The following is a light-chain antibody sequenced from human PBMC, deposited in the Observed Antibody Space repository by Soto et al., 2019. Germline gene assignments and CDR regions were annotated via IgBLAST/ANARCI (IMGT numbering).Light chain of an antibody. CDR2: GAS. V-gene: IGKV3-20*01. J-gene: IGKJ3*01. CDR1: QSVSSSY. CDR3: QQYGSSPFT. Sequence: EIVLTQSPGTLSLSPGERATLSCRASQSVSSSYLAWYQQKPGQAPRLLIYGASSRATGIPDRFSGGGSGTDFTLTLSRLEPEDFAVYYWQQYGSSPFTFGPGTKVDIK.